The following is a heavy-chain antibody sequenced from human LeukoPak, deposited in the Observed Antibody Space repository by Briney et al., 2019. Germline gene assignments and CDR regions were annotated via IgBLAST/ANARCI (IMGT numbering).Heavy chain of an antibody. Sequence: ASVKVSCKTSGFTFTGYYMHWVRQAPGQGLEWMGRINPNSGGTNYAQKFQGRVTMTRDTSISTAYMELSRLRSDDTAVYYCARGRITGTTRSYYYYGMDVWGQGTTVTVSS. CDR2: INPNSGGT. CDR1: GFTFTGYY. V-gene: IGHV1-2*06. D-gene: IGHD1-7*01. CDR3: ARGRITGTTRSYYYYGMDV. J-gene: IGHJ6*02.